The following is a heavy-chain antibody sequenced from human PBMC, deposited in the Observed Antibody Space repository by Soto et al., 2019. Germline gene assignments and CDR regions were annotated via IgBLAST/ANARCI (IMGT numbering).Heavy chain of an antibody. D-gene: IGHD4-17*01. J-gene: IGHJ4*02. V-gene: IGHV3-23*01. CDR2: LSGSGSST. CDR3: AKVGYASRATTPGDFDY. CDR1: GFSFSTYV. Sequence: EVQLLQSGGGLVQPGGSLRLSCAASGFSFSTYVMSWVRQAPGKGLEWVSSLSGSGSSTHSADSVRGRFTISRDNSKNTVYLQMNVLRAEDTAVYYCAKVGYASRATTPGDFDYWGRGTLVTVSS.